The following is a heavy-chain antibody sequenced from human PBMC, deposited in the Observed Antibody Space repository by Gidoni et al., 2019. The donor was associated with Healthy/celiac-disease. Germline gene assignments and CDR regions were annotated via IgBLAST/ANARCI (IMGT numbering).Heavy chain of an antibody. CDR2: IYYSGST. CDR1: GGPISSYY. V-gene: IGHV4-59*01. D-gene: IGHD3-16*01. CDR3: ARGIDRGSEGLDY. J-gene: IGHJ4*02. Sequence: QVQLQESGPGLVKPSETLSLTCTVPGGPISSYYWSWIRQPPGKGLEWIGYIYYSGSTNYNPSLKSRVTISVDTSKNQFSLKLSSVTAADTAVYYCARGIDRGSEGLDYWGQGTLVTVSS.